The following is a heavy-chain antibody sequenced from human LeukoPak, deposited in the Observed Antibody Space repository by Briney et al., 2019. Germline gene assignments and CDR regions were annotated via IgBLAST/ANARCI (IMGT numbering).Heavy chain of an antibody. CDR1: GGTFSSYA. D-gene: IGHD3-9*01. CDR3: ARDSHYDILTGPEAFDI. CDR2: IIPILGIA. V-gene: IGHV1-69*04. Sequence: ASVKVSCKASGGTFSSYAISWVRQAPGQGLEWMGRIIPILGIANYAQKFQGRVTITADKSTSTVYMELSSLRSEDTAVYYCARDSHYDILTGPEAFDIWGQGTMVTVSS. J-gene: IGHJ3*02.